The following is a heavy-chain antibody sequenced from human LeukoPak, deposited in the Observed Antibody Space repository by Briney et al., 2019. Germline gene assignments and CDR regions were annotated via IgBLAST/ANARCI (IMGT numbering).Heavy chain of an antibody. Sequence: GGSLRLSCAASGFTFSSYGMHWVRQAPGKGLEWVAFIRYDGSNKYYADSVKGRFTISRDNSKNTLYLQMNSLRAEDTAVYFCAKDLNTVVMQYFDSWGQGTLVSVSS. V-gene: IGHV3-30*02. J-gene: IGHJ4*02. CDR3: AKDLNTVVMQYFDS. CDR1: GFTFSSYG. CDR2: IRYDGSNK. D-gene: IGHD2-21*01.